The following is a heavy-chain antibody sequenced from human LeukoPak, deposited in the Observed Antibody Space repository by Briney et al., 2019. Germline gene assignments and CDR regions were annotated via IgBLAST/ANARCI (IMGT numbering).Heavy chain of an antibody. CDR1: GFTFDDYG. CDR2: ISWNSGAI. D-gene: IGHD6-19*01. CDR3: AKDYSSAWDSFDY. V-gene: IGHV3-9*01. Sequence: SLRLSCAASGFTFDDYGMHWVRQAPGKGLEWVSGISWNSGAIGYADSVKGRFTISRDNAKNSLYLQMNSLRPEDTALYYCAKDYSSAWDSFDYWGQGTLVTVSS. J-gene: IGHJ4*02.